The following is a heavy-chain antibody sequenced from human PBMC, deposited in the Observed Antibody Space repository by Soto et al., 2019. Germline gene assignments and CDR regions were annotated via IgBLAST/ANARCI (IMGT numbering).Heavy chain of an antibody. CDR3: ARLIVVVIPYGNWFDP. Sequence: QVQLQESGPGLVKPSQTLSLTCTVSGGSISSGDYYWSWIRQHPGKGLEWIGYIYYSGSTYYNPSLKSRVTISVDTSKNPCSLKLTSVTAADTAVYYCARLIVVVIPYGNWFDPWGQGTLVTVSS. J-gene: IGHJ5*02. D-gene: IGHD3-22*01. V-gene: IGHV4-31*03. CDR1: GGSISSGDYY. CDR2: IYYSGST.